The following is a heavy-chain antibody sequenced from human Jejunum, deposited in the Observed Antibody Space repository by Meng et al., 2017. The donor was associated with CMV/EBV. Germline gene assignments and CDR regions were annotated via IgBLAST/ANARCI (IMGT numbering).Heavy chain of an antibody. D-gene: IGHD6-13*01. CDR2: IYHSGST. CDR1: GYSISNAYY. Sequence: GYSISNAYYWGWIRQPPGKGLEWMGTIYHSGSTYYSPSLKSRVTMSVDTSKNQFSLRLTSVTAADTAVYYCARFGTGAAALFDYWSQGTLVTVSS. V-gene: IGHV4-38-2*01. J-gene: IGHJ4*02. CDR3: ARFGTGAAALFDY.